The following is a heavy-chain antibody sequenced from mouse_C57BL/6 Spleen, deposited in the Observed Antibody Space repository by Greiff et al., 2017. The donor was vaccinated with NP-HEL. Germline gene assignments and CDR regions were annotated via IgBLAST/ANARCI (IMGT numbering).Heavy chain of an antibody. J-gene: IGHJ1*03. V-gene: IGHV1-80*01. CDR2: IYPGDGDT. CDR1: GYAFSSYW. CDR3: ARDGLGRGYFDV. Sequence: VQLQQSGAELVKPGASVKISCKASGYAFSSYWMNWVKQRPGKGLEWIGQIYPGDGDTNYNGKFKGKATLTADKSSSTAYMQLSSLTSEDSAVYFCARDGLGRGYFDVWGTGTTVTVSS. D-gene: IGHD4-1*01.